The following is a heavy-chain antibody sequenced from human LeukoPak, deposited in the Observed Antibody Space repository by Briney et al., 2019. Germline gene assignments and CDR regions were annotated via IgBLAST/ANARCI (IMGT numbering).Heavy chain of an antibody. Sequence: PSETLSLTCTVSGGSISYYYWSWIRQPPGKGLEWIGYIFYSGSTNYNPSLKSRVTISVDTSKKQFSLKLSSVTAADTAVYYCARESLYYYGSGSYTALDPWGQGTLVTVSS. J-gene: IGHJ5*02. D-gene: IGHD3-10*01. V-gene: IGHV4-59*01. CDR1: GGSISYYY. CDR2: IFYSGST. CDR3: ARESLYYYGSGSYTALDP.